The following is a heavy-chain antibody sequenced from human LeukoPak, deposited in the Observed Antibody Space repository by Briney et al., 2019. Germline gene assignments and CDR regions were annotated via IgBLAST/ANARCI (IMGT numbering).Heavy chain of an antibody. J-gene: IGHJ4*02. CDR1: EFTFSFYW. D-gene: IGHD5-24*01. V-gene: IGHV3-7*05. CDR2: INQDGSEK. CDR3: ARVVNAYNFLRFDY. Sequence: PGGSLRLSCAASEFTFSFYWMTWVRQAPGKGLEWVANINQDGSEKYYVDSVKGRFTISRDNAKNSLYLQMNSLRAEDTAVYYWARVVNAYNFLRFDYWGQGTLVTVSS.